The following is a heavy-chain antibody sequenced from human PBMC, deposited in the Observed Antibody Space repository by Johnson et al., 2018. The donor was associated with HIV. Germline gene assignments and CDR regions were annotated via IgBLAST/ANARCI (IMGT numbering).Heavy chain of an antibody. V-gene: IGHV3-66*01. CDR1: GLTVSGNY. D-gene: IGHD3-22*01. Sequence: VKLVESGGGLVQPGGSLRLSCAASGLTVSGNYMNWVRQAPGKGLEWVSVIYSDGGTYYADSVQGRFTLSRDNSQNTLYLQMNSLRAEDTAVYYCARDAPNFFHSSGVRDDAFDIWGPGTMVTVSS. J-gene: IGHJ3*02. CDR3: ARDAPNFFHSSGVRDDAFDI. CDR2: IYSDGGT.